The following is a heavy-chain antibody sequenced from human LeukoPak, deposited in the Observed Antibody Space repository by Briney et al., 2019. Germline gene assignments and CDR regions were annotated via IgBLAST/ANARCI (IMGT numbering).Heavy chain of an antibody. V-gene: IGHV4-4*07. CDR3: ARADFWSGYRFDY. J-gene: IGHJ4*02. CDR1: GGSITSYY. CDR2: IYTSGST. Sequence: PSETLSLTCTVSGGSITSYYWSWIRQPAGKGLEWIGRIYTSGSTNYNPSLKSRVAMSVDTSKNQFSLKLTSVTAADTAVYYCARADFWSGYRFDYWGQGTLVTVSS. D-gene: IGHD3-3*01.